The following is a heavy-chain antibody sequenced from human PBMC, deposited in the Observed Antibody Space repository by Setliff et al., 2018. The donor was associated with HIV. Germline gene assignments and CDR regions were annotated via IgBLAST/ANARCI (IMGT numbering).Heavy chain of an antibody. Sequence: SETLSLTCSVSGGPVSGHFWTWIRQAPGKGLEWIAEIPPSGRTNYSPSLKSRLSLSIESSKNQLFLKVMSVTAADSAVYYCASSVGFRDFWGQGTPVTVSS. CDR3: ASSVGFRDF. V-gene: IGHV4-34*01. CDR2: IPPSGRT. J-gene: IGHJ4*02. CDR1: GGPVSGHF. D-gene: IGHD3-10*01.